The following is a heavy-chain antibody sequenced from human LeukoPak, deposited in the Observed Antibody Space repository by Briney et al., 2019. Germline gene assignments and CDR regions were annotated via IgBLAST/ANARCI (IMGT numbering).Heavy chain of an antibody. V-gene: IGHV1-46*01. D-gene: IGHD3-16*01. CDR2: AYPTT. CDR3: ARGEGGRDAFDI. CDR1: GYTFTSYY. J-gene: IGHJ3*02. Sequence: ASVKVSCKASGYTFTSYYLHWVRQAPGQGLEWMGIAYPTTSYAQKFQGRVSMTSDTSTSTVYMELSSLRSEDTAVYYCARGEGGRDAFDIWGQGTMVTVSS.